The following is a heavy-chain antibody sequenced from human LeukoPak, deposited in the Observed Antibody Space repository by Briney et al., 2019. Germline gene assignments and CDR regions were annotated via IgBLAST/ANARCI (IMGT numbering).Heavy chain of an antibody. CDR1: GYTFRSYS. Sequence: ASVKVSCKASGYTFRSYSIGWVRQAPGQGLEWMGWISPSNGNTNYAQKLQDRVTMTTDTSTRTVYMELRSLRSDDTAVYYCARDSGWELQQFYFDHWGQGALVTVSS. D-gene: IGHD1-26*01. CDR3: ARDSGWELQQFYFDH. V-gene: IGHV1-18*04. J-gene: IGHJ4*02. CDR2: ISPSNGNT.